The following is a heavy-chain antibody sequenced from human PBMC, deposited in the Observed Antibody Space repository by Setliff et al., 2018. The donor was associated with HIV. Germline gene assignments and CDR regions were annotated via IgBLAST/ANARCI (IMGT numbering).Heavy chain of an antibody. Sequence: ASVKVSCKPSGYTFTNYDINWVRQAAGQGLEWMGWMNPDSRNTGYAQRFEGSVTMTTHTSTTTAHMELRSLRSDDTAVYYCARESRKYYDSWSSYYRGVDYYYYMDVWGKGTTVTVSS. D-gene: IGHD3-3*01. CDR3: ARESRKYYDSWSSYYRGVDYYYYMDV. J-gene: IGHJ6*03. CDR2: MNPDSRNT. CDR1: GYTFTNYD. V-gene: IGHV1-8*02.